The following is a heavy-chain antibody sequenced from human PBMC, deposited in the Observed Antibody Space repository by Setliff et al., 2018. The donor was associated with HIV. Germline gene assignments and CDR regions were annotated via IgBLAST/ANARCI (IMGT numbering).Heavy chain of an antibody. CDR1: GGSISSGSYY. D-gene: IGHD6-19*01. J-gene: IGHJ3*02. V-gene: IGHV4-61*02. Sequence: PSETLSLTCTVSGGSISSGSYYWSWIRQPAGKGLEWIGRIYTSGSTNYNPSLKSRVTISVDTSKNQFSLKLSSVTAADTAVYYCARSRGKQWLVLDAFDIWGQGTMVTVSS. CDR3: ARSRGKQWLVLDAFDI. CDR2: IYTSGST.